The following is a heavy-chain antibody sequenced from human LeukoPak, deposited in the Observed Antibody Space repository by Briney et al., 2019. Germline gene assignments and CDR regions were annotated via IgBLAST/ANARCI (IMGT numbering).Heavy chain of an antibody. CDR3: ARAAVHYYSVMDV. CDR1: GYTFTTYH. V-gene: IGHV1-46*01. Sequence: ASVTVSCKGPGYTFTTYHIHWVRQAPGQGLEWMGIINPGDGSTSYTQKFQGRVTVTRDTSTSTVYMDLSSLRSEDTAVYYCARAAVHYYSVMDVWGQGTTVTVSS. D-gene: IGHD6-25*01. CDR2: INPGDGST. J-gene: IGHJ6*02.